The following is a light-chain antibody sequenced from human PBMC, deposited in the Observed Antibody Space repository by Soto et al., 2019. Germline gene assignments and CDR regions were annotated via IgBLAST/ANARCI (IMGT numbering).Light chain of an antibody. CDR2: GVS. CDR3: QQYVTSPWA. CDR1: QSVSNSF. V-gene: IGKV3-20*01. Sequence: EIVLTQSPGTLSLSPGERATLSCRASQSVSNSFLAWYQQKPGQAPRLLIYGVSNSATGIPDRFSGSGSGTDFTLTISRLEPEDFAVYYCQQYVTSPWAFGQGTKVEIE. J-gene: IGKJ1*01.